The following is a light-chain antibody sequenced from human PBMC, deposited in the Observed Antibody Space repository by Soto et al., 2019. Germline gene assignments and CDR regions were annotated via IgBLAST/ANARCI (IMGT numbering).Light chain of an antibody. Sequence: EIVLTQSPGTLSLSLGERATLSCRASQSVSSNYLAWYQQKPGQAPRVLIYGTSSRATGIPDRFSGSGSGTDFTLTISRLEPEDFAVYYCQQYGNSPRYSFGQGTKLEIK. J-gene: IGKJ2*03. CDR1: QSVSSNY. V-gene: IGKV3-20*01. CDR2: GTS. CDR3: QQYGNSPRYS.